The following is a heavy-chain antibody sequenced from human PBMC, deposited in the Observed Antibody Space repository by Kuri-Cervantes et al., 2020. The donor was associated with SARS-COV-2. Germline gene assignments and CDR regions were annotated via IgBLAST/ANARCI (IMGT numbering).Heavy chain of an antibody. CDR2: IYHSGST. V-gene: IGHV4-4*07. CDR3: ARGRTVLIAARLRYYYYMDV. J-gene: IGHJ6*03. D-gene: IGHD6-6*01. Sequence: SETLSLTCTVSGGSISSYYWSWIRQPAGKGLEWIGRIYHSGSTYYNPSLKSRVTISVDTSKNQFSLKLSSVTAADTAAYYCARGRTVLIAARLRYYYYMDVWGKGTTVTVSS. CDR1: GGSISSYY.